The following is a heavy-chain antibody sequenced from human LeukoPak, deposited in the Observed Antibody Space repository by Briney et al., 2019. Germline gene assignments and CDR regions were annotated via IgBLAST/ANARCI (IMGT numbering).Heavy chain of an antibody. CDR3: VAGASGGYDLSGWYYYGMDV. CDR1: GGTFSSYA. CDR2: IVPIFGTA. V-gene: IGHV1-69*06. D-gene: IGHD5-12*01. Sequence: ASVKVSCKASGGTFSSYAISWVRQAPGQGLEWMGGIVPIFGTANYAQKFQGRVTITADKSTSTAYMELSSLRSEDTAVYYCVAGASGGYDLSGWYYYGMDVWGKGTTVTVSS. J-gene: IGHJ6*04.